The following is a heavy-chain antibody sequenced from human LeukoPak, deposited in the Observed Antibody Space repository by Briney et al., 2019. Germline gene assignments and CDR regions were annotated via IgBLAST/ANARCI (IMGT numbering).Heavy chain of an antibody. Sequence: SETLSLTCVVYGGSFSGYYWGWIRQPPGKGLEWIGSIYHSGSTYYNPSLKSRVTISVDTSKNQFSLKLSSVTAADTAVYYCARSTYYDSSGYYSPFDYWGQGTLVTVSS. CDR1: GGSFSGYY. CDR2: IYHSGST. D-gene: IGHD3-22*01. J-gene: IGHJ4*02. V-gene: IGHV4-38-2*01. CDR3: ARSTYYDSSGYYSPFDY.